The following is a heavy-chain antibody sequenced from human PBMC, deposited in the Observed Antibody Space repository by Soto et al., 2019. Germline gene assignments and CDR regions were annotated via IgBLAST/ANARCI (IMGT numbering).Heavy chain of an antibody. CDR1: ELTLSDVW. Sequence: EVQLVESGGGLVKPGESLRLSCAASELTLSDVWMNWVRQAPGKGLEWLGRIKTKSEGGTTDYAAPVKGRFTISRDDSKNMVYLQMSSLKTEDTGVYFCADIAVSHPRDYWGQGTLVIVSS. V-gene: IGHV3-15*01. CDR3: ADIAVSHPRDY. CDR2: IKTKSEGGTT. D-gene: IGHD6-19*01. J-gene: IGHJ4*02.